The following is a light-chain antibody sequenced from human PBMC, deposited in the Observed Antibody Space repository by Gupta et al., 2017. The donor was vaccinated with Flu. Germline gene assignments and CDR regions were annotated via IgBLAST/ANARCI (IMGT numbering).Light chain of an antibody. V-gene: IGKV1-5*03. CDR3: QQENSFSNS. J-gene: IGKJ2*03. Sequence: DIQMTQSPSTLSASIGDRVTIPCRASQNVGSFVAWYQQKPGKAPRLLIYKASSLESGVPSRFSGSGSGTEFSLTISSLQPDDFATYFCQQENSFSNSFGLGTKLEIK. CDR1: QNVGSF. CDR2: KAS.